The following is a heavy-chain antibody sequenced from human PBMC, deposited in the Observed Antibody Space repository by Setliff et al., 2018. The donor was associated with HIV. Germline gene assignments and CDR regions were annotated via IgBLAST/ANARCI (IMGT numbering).Heavy chain of an antibody. J-gene: IGHJ6*03. D-gene: IGHD3-3*01. CDR2: ISYDGSNK. CDR3: AKEFHDFWSGPYYMGV. CDR1: GFTFSNYW. Sequence: PGGSLRLSCEVSGFTFSNYWLTWVRQAPGKGLEWVAVISYDGSNKYYPDSVKGRFTISRDNSKNTLYLQMNSLRAEDTAVYYCAKEFHDFWSGPYYMGVWGKGTTVTVSS. V-gene: IGHV3-33*05.